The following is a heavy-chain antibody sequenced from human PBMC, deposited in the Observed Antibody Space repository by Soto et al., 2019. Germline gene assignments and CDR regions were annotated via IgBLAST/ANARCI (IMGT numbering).Heavy chain of an antibody. Sequence: QVQLQQWGAGLLKPSETLSLTCAVYGGSFSGYYWSWIRQPPGKGLEWIGEINHSGSTNYNPSLKSRVTISVDTSKNQFSLKLSSVTSACTAVSYCAVSSSFEAIDYWGQGTLVTVSS. CDR1: GGSFSGYY. CDR3: AVSSSFEAIDY. D-gene: IGHD6-6*01. V-gene: IGHV4-34*01. CDR2: INHSGST. J-gene: IGHJ4*02.